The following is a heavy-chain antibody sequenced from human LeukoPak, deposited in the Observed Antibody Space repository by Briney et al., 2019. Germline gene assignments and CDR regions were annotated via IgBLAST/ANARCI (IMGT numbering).Heavy chain of an antibody. D-gene: IGHD3-10*01. CDR1: GGPISSYY. CDR3: ARSYYYGSGSGPFFDW. Sequence: SETLSLTCTVSGGPISSYYWSWIRQPPGKGLEWIGYIYYSGSPNHNPSLESRVTISVDTSKNQLSLKLSSVTAADTAVYYCARSYYYGSGSGPFFDWWGQGTLVTVSS. V-gene: IGHV4-59*01. CDR2: IYYSGSP. J-gene: IGHJ4*02.